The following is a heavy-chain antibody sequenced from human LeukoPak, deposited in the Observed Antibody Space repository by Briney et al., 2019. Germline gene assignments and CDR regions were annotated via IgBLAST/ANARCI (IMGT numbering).Heavy chain of an antibody. CDR3: AKTLLAAMVNNWFDP. Sequence: GGPLRLSCAASGFTFSSYAMSWVRQAPGKGLEWVSAISGSGGSTYYADSVKGRFTISRDNSKNTLYLQMNSLRAEDTAVYYCAKTLLAAMVNNWFDPWGQGTLVTVSS. CDR1: GFTFSSYA. CDR2: ISGSGGST. D-gene: IGHD5-18*01. V-gene: IGHV3-23*01. J-gene: IGHJ5*02.